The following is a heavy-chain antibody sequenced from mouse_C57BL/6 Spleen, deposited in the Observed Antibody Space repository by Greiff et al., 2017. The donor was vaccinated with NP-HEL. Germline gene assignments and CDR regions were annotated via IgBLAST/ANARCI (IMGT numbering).Heavy chain of an antibody. J-gene: IGHJ3*01. CDR2: IDPSDSYT. Sequence: QVQLQQPGAELVMPGASVKLSCKASGYTFTSYWMHWVKQRPGQGLEWIGEIDPSDSYTNYNQKFKGKSTLTVDKSSSTAYMQLSSLTSEDSAVYYCARREDYDYEFAYWGQGTLVTVSA. D-gene: IGHD2-4*01. CDR1: GYTFTSYW. CDR3: ARREDYDYEFAY. V-gene: IGHV1-69*01.